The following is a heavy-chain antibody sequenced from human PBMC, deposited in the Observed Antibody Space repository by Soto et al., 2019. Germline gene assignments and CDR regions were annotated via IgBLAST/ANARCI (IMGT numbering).Heavy chain of an antibody. CDR2: IYYSGRT. D-gene: IGHD3-9*01. CDR1: GGSISSYY. V-gene: IGHV4-59*01. CDR3: ASGGWTYDILTGYYL. J-gene: IGHJ3*01. Sequence: SETLSLTCTVSGGSISSYYWSWIRQPPGKGLEWIGYIYYSGRTNYNPSLKSRVTISVDTSKNQFSLKLSSVTAADTAVYYCASGGWTYDILTGYYLWGQGTKVTVSS.